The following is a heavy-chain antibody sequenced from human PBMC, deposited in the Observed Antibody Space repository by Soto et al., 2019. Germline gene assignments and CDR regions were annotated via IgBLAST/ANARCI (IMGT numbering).Heavy chain of an antibody. CDR2: INDYGTTI. Sequence: EVQLVESGGGLVQSGGSLRLSCAASGFTLGNYWMHWVRQAPGKGLVWVSRINDYGTTINYAESVEGRFIISRDDPKSEVYHQMNNLSAEDSVVYYCARGGLEPFDYWGQGALVTVSS. V-gene: IGHV3-74*01. J-gene: IGHJ4*02. CDR3: ARGGLEPFDY. CDR1: GFTLGNYW. D-gene: IGHD1-1*01.